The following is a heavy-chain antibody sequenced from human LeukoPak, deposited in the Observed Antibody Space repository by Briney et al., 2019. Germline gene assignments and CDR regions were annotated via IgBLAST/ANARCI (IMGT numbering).Heavy chain of an antibody. D-gene: IGHD5-12*01. Sequence: GGSLRLSSAASGFTFSDYYMSWIRQAPGKGLEWVSYISSSSSYTNYADSVKGRFTISRDNAKNSLYLQMNSLRAEDTAVYYCAREWRDAFDIWGQGTMVTVSS. CDR3: AREWRDAFDI. J-gene: IGHJ3*02. CDR1: GFTFSDYY. CDR2: ISSSSSYT. V-gene: IGHV3-11*05.